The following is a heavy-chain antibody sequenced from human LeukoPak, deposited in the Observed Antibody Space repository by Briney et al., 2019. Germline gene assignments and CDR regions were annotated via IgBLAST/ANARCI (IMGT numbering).Heavy chain of an antibody. CDR3: AKDFISIKAPIPWDY. CDR1: GFTFSSYS. J-gene: IGHJ4*02. D-gene: IGHD2-21*01. CDR2: ISSSSSTI. Sequence: GGSLRLSCAASGFTFSSYSMNWVRQAPGKGLEWVSYISSSSSTIYYADSVKGRFTISRDNAKNSLYLQLNSLRPEDTAVYYCAKDFISIKAPIPWDYWGQGTLVTVSP. V-gene: IGHV3-48*04.